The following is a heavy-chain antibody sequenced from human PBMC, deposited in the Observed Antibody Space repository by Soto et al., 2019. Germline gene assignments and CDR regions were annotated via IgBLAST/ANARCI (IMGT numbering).Heavy chain of an antibody. CDR3: ARATIFGVVTENYYYYMDV. CDR1: GYTFTSYG. CDR2: ISAYNGNT. J-gene: IGHJ6*03. Sequence: GASVKVSCKASGYTFTSYGISWVRQAPGQELERIGWISAYNGNTNYAQKLQGRVTMTTDTSTSTAYMELRSLRSDDTAVYYCARATIFGVVTENYYYYMDVWGKGTTVTVSS. V-gene: IGHV1-18*01. D-gene: IGHD3-3*01.